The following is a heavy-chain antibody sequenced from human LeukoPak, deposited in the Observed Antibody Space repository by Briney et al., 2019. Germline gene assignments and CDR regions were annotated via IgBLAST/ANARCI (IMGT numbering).Heavy chain of an antibody. V-gene: IGHV3-7*01. CDR3: ARDGRKNYDFWSGYYRGGALDI. D-gene: IGHD3-3*01. CDR1: GFTFSSYW. Sequence: GSLRLSCVASGFTFSSYWMSWVRQAPGKGLEWVANIKQDGSEKYYVDSVKGRFTISRDNAKNSLYLQMNSLRAEDTAVYYCARDGRKNYDFWSGYYRGGALDIWGQGTMVTVSS. CDR2: IKQDGSEK. J-gene: IGHJ3*02.